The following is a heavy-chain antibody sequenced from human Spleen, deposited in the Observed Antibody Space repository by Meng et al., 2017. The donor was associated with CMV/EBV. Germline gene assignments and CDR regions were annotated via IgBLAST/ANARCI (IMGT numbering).Heavy chain of an antibody. CDR3: ARGPTGTTFFPYFDY. V-gene: IGHV3-21*01. CDR2: ISSSSSYI. D-gene: IGHD1-7*01. J-gene: IGHJ4*02. CDR1: GGTFNDHD. Sequence: SCKGSGGTFNDHDMNWVRQAPGKGLEWVSSISSSSSYIYYADSVKGRFTISRDNAKNSLYLQMNSLRAEDTAVYYCARGPTGTTFFPYFDYWGQGTLVTVSS.